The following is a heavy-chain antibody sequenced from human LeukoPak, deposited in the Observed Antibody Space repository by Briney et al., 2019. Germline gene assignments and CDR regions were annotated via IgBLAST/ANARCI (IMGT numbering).Heavy chain of an antibody. V-gene: IGHV4-61*02. CDR2: IYSSGST. CDR3: ASNGAGGSYSYYFDN. CDR1: GGSISSGSYY. D-gene: IGHD1-26*01. Sequence: SETLSLTCNVTGGSISSGSYYWSWIRQPAGRGVEWIGRIYSSGSTNYNSSLNSRVTISLDTSKNQFSLKLSSVTASDTAVYYCASNGAGGSYSYYFDNWGQGTLVTVSS. J-gene: IGHJ4*02.